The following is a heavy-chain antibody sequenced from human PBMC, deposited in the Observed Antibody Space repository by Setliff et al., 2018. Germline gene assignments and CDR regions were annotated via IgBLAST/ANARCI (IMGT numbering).Heavy chain of an antibody. D-gene: IGHD5-18*01. CDR2: INAGNGYT. CDR1: GYPFTSNS. V-gene: IGHV1-3*01. J-gene: IGHJ4*02. CDR3: ASWGYSYGYWYFDY. Sequence: WASVKVSCKASGYPFTSNSMHWVRQAPGQRLEWMGWINAGNGYTKYSQKFQGRVTITRDTSASTAYMELSSLRSEDTAVYYCASWGYSYGYWYFDYWGQGTLVTVSS.